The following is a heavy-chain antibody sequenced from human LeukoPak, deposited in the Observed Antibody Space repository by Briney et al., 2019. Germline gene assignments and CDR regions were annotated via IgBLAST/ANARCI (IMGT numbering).Heavy chain of an antibody. D-gene: IGHD2-15*01. J-gene: IGHJ5*02. V-gene: IGHV1-69*06. Sequence: ASVKVSCKASGGTFSSYAISWVRQAPGQGLEWMGGIIPIFGTANYAQKFQGRVTITADKSTSTAYMELSSLRSEDTAVYYCARVGYCSGGSCYNGYNWFDPWGQGTLVTVSS. CDR3: ARVGYCSGGSCYNGYNWFDP. CDR2: IIPIFGTA. CDR1: GGTFSSYA.